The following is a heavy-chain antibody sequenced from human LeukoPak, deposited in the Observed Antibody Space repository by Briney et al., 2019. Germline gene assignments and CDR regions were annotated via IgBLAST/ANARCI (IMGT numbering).Heavy chain of an antibody. Sequence: GGSLRLSCAASGFTFSNAWMSWVRQAPGKGLEWVGRIKSQTDGGTADYAAPVKGRFTISRDDSKNTLFLRMNSLKTEDTSVYYCTTDISSTSCCMDVWGQGTTVTVSS. CDR3: TTDISSTSCCMDV. D-gene: IGHD2-2*01. V-gene: IGHV3-15*01. CDR2: IKSQTDGGTA. CDR1: GFTFSNAW. J-gene: IGHJ6*02.